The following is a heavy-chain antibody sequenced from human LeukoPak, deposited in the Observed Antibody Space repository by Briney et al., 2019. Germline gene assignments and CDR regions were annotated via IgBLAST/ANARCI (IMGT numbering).Heavy chain of an antibody. CDR3: ARGPLRDIVVVPAAIKYFDY. CDR1: GGTFSSYA. J-gene: IGHJ4*02. CDR2: IIPIFGAA. D-gene: IGHD2-2*02. Sequence: ASVKVSCKASGGTFSSYAISWVRQAPGQGLEWMGGIIPIFGAANYAQKFQGRVTITADGSTSTAYMELSSLRSEDTAVYYCARGPLRDIVVVPAAIKYFDYWGQGTLVTVSS. V-gene: IGHV1-69*13.